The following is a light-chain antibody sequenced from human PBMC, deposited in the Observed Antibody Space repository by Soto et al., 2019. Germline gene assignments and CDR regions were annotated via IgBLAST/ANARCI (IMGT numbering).Light chain of an antibody. CDR1: SSDIGAYNY. V-gene: IGLV2-14*03. CDR2: DVR. J-gene: IGLJ3*02. Sequence: QAVLTQPASVSGSPGQTITISCTGTSSDIGAYNYVFWYQHHPGKAPQLIIDDVRNRPSGVSDRFSGSKSGDTASLTISGLQAGDEADYYGSSYTSSASRWVFGGGTKLTVL. CDR3: SSYTSSASRWV.